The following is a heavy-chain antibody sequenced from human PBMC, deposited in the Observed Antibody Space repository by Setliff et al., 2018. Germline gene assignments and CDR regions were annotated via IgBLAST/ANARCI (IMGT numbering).Heavy chain of an antibody. CDR1: GGSINSGVYY. D-gene: IGHD5-12*01. Sequence: SCTVSGGSINSGVYYWGWIRQPPGKGLEWIGRIYHGGDTYYSPSLRSRLTISVDTSKNQFSLKLRSVTAADTAVYYCARGGTFRYFDFWGQGAPVTVSS. CDR3: ARGGTFRYFDF. J-gene: IGHJ4*02. CDR2: IYHGGDT. V-gene: IGHV4-39*07.